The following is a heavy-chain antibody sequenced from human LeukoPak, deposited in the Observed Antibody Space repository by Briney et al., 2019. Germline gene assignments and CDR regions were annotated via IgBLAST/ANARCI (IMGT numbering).Heavy chain of an antibody. CDR1: RGAVSGHY. D-gene: IGHD6-19*01. J-gene: IGHJ4*02. Sequence: SQTLSLTCTVSRGAVSGHYWDWIRQPPGKGLEWVGDIYASGGAHYHPSLKSRVTIYLDTSKNHVSLRLTSVTAEDTAVYSCEREAPGGSGWNYFDYWGRGSLVTVSS. V-gene: IGHV4-59*02. CDR2: IYASGGA. CDR3: EREAPGGSGWNYFDY.